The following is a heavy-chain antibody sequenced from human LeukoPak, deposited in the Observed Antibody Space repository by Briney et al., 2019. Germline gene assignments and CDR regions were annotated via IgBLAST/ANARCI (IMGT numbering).Heavy chain of an antibody. CDR2: IKEDGSEK. CDR3: ARDKIVGATKLDY. V-gene: IGHV3-7*01. J-gene: IGHJ4*02. Sequence: GGSLRLSCAASGFTFHSYWVSRVRQAPGKGLEWVANIKEDGSEKRYVDYVKGRFTISRDNAKNSLYLQMNSLRAEDTAVYYCARDKIVGATKLDYWGQGTLVTVSS. CDR1: GFTFHSYW. D-gene: IGHD1-26*01.